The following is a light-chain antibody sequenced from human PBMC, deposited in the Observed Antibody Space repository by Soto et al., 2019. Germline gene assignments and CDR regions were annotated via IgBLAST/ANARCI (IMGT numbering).Light chain of an antibody. Sequence: QSVLTQPPSVSGPPGQRVTISCSGSSSNIGAGYDVNWYRQLPGTAPKLLIYGNSDRPSRVPDRFSGSKSGSSASLAITGSQAEDEADYFCQSYDRSLRTYVFGTGTKVTVL. CDR1: SSNIGAGYD. J-gene: IGLJ1*01. CDR3: QSYDRSLRTYV. V-gene: IGLV1-40*01. CDR2: GNS.